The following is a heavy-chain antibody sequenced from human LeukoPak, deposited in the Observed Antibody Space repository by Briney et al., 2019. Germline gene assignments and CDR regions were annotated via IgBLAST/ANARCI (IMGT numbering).Heavy chain of an antibody. CDR1: GGSFSGYY. CDR2: INHSGST. V-gene: IGHV4-34*01. Sequence: SETLSLTCAVYGGSFSGYYWSWIRQPPGKGLEWIGEINHSGSTNYNPSLKSRVTISVDTSKNQFSLKLSSVTAADTAVYYCARHLRFIAAAGTSRFDPWGQGTLVTVSS. CDR3: ARHLRFIAAAGTSRFDP. J-gene: IGHJ5*02. D-gene: IGHD6-13*01.